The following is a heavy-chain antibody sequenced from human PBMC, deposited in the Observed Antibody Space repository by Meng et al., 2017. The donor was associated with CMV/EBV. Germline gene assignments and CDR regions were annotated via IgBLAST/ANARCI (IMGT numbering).Heavy chain of an antibody. CDR1: GYAFTAYY. CDR2: INPRTGGT. CDR3: AADILRITAGDY. J-gene: IGHJ4*02. V-gene: IGHV1-2*02. D-gene: IGHD3-16*01. Sequence: ASVKVSCKTSGYAFTAYYIHWVRRAPGQGLEWMGDINPRTGGTDLAQRFQGSVTLTRDTSITTAYMEVRNLRSDDTAVYYCAADILRITAGDYWGQGTLVTVSS.